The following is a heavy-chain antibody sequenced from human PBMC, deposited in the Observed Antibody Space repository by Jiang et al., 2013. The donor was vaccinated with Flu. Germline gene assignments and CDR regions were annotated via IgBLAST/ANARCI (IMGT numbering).Heavy chain of an antibody. D-gene: IGHD2-2*01. CDR3: ARDRGCSSTSCYFGLLDP. CDR1: GFTFSDYY. J-gene: IGHJ5*02. CDR2: ISSSSYT. V-gene: IGHV3-11*05. Sequence: VQLVESGGGLVKPGGSLRLSCAASGFTFSDYYMSWIRQAPGKGLEWVSYISSSSYTNYADSVKGRFTISRDNAKNSLYLQMNSLRAEDTAVYYCARDRGCSSTSCYFGLLDPWGQGTLVTVSS.